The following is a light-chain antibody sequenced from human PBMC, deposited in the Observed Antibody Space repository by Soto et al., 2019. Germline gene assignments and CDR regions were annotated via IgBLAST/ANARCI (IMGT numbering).Light chain of an antibody. CDR2: EGR. CDR3: CSYANSNVV. V-gene: IGLV2-23*01. CDR1: SSDVGSYNL. J-gene: IGLJ2*01. Sequence: QSALTQPASVSGSPGQSITISCTGTSSDVGSYNLVSWYQQHPGKAPKLMIYEGRKRPSGVSNRFSGSKSANTPSLTISGLQAEDEADYYCCSYANSNVVFGGGTKVTVL.